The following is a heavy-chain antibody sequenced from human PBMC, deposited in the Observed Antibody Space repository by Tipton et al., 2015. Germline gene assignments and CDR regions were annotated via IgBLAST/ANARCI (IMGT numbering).Heavy chain of an antibody. CDR2: IKQDGSAK. CDR3: GRSSGNYYGGNY. J-gene: IGHJ4*02. D-gene: IGHD1-26*01. V-gene: IGHV3-7*01. Sequence: SLRLSCAASGFTFSSSWMTWVRQGPGKGLEWVANIKQDGSAKYYVDSVKGRFSISRDNAKNSLYLQMDSLTAEDTAVYYCGRSSGNYYGGNYWGQGTLVTVSS. CDR1: GFTFSSSW.